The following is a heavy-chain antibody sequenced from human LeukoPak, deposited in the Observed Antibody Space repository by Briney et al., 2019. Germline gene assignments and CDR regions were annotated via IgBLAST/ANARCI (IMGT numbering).Heavy chain of an antibody. CDR3: ARAVTISYYMDV. J-gene: IGHJ6*03. CDR1: GGSFSGYY. CDR2: INHSGST. D-gene: IGHD1-14*01. V-gene: IGHV4-34*01. Sequence: SETLSLTCAVSGGSFSGYYWSWIRQPPGKGLEWIGEINHSGSTNYNPSLKSRVTISVDTSKNQFSLKLSSVTAEDTAVYYCARAVTISYYMDVWGKGATVTVSS.